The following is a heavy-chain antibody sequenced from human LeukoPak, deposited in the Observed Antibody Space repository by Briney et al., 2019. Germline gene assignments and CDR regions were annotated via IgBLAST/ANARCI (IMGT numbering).Heavy chain of an antibody. Sequence: SETLSLTCTVSGGSISSSSYYWGWIRQPPGKGLEWIGRIFTSGSTNYNPSLKSRVTISLDTSKNQFSLKLSSVTAADTAVYYCVSTAYNDFWSGRPGYFDYWGQGALVTVSS. V-gene: IGHV4-39*07. J-gene: IGHJ4*02. CDR2: IFTSGST. D-gene: IGHD3-3*01. CDR1: GGSISSSSYY. CDR3: VSTAYNDFWSGRPGYFDY.